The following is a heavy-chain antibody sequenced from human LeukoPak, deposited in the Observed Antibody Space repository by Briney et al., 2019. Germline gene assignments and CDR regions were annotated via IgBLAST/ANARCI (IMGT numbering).Heavy chain of an antibody. D-gene: IGHD3-22*01. J-gene: IGHJ4*02. CDR2: IASDGSST. CDR3: ARDSSDYYDSSGYYPNFDY. V-gene: IGHV3-74*01. Sequence: GGSLRLSCAASGFTFSSYWMNWVRQAPGKGLVWVSRIASDGSSTTYADSVKGRFSISRDNAKNTLYLQMKSLRAEDTAVYYCARDSSDYYDSSGYYPNFDYWGQGTLVTVSS. CDR1: GFTFSSYW.